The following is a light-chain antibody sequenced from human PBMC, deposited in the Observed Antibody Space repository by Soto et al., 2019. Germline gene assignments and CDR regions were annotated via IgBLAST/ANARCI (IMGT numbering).Light chain of an antibody. CDR1: TGAVTSGNY. CDR2: TTN. J-gene: IGLJ3*02. Sequence: QTVVTQEPSLTVSPGGTVTLTCASSTGAVTSGNYASWFQQFPGQPPRTLIYTTNNRHSWTPARFSGSLLGGRAALTLSGAQPEDEADYYCLLYYGGAHLVFGRGTKLTVL. CDR3: LLYYGGAHLV. V-gene: IGLV7-43*01.